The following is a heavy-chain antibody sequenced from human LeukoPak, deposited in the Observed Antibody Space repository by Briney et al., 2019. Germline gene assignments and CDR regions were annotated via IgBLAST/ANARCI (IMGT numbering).Heavy chain of an antibody. CDR3: ARGGSYAPGAFDI. J-gene: IGHJ3*02. D-gene: IGHD1-26*01. V-gene: IGHV3-30*04. CDR2: ISYDGSNK. Sequence: PGGSLRLSCAASGFTFSSYAMHWVRQAPGKGLEWVAVISYDGSNKYYADSVKGRFTISSDNSKNTLYLQMNSLRAEDTAVYYCARGGSYAPGAFDIWGQGTMVTVSS. CDR1: GFTFSSYA.